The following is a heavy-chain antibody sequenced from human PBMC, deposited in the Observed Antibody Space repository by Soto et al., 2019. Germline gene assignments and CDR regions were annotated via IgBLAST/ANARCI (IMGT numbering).Heavy chain of an antibody. CDR3: AREDDPGYGSGSYYINWFDP. CDR2: INAGNGNT. J-gene: IGHJ5*02. D-gene: IGHD3-10*01. CDR1: GYTFTSYA. V-gene: IGHV1-3*01. Sequence: QVQLVQSGAEVKKPGASVKVSCKASGYTFTSYAMHWVRQAPGQRLEWMGWINAGNGNTKYSQKFQGRVTITRDTSASTAYMGLSSLRSEDTAVYYCAREDDPGYGSGSYYINWFDPWGQGTLVTVSS.